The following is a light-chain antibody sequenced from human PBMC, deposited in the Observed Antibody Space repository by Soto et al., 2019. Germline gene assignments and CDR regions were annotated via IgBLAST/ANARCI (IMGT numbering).Light chain of an antibody. CDR3: QQYMSYS. V-gene: IGKV1-17*01. Sequence: DIQMTQSPSSMSASVGDRVTITCRASQDIGNNLGWYQQKPGTAPKLLIYHASTLESGVPSRFSGSGSGTEFTLTISSLQPDDFATYYCQQYMSYSFGQGTKVDNK. CDR1: QDIGNN. CDR2: HAS. J-gene: IGKJ1*01.